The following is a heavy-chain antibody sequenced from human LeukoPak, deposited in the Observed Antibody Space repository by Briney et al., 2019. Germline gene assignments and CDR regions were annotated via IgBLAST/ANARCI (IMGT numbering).Heavy chain of an antibody. CDR2: ISSSGSTI. CDR1: GFTFSDYY. CDR3: ARQYSYGSRAFDY. V-gene: IGHV3-11*01. Sequence: PGGSLRLSCAASGFTFSDYYMNWIRQAPGKGLEWVSYISSSGSTIYYADSVKGRFTISRDNAKNSLYLQMSSLRAEDTAVYYCARQYSYGSRAFDYWGQGTLVTVSS. D-gene: IGHD5-18*01. J-gene: IGHJ4*02.